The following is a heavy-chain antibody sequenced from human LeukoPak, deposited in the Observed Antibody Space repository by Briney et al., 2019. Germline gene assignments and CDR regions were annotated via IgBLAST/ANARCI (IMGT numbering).Heavy chain of an antibody. CDR2: INPNSGGT. V-gene: IGHV1-2*02. Sequence: GASVKVSCKASGYTFTAYYMHWVRQAPGQGLEWMGWINPNSGGTKYVQNFQGRVTMTRDTSISTAYMELSGLRSADTAVYYCARGPAYSQYCANGVCYFLDHWGQGALVTVSS. D-gene: IGHD2-8*01. J-gene: IGHJ4*02. CDR3: ARGPAYSQYCANGVCYFLDH. CDR1: GYTFTAYY.